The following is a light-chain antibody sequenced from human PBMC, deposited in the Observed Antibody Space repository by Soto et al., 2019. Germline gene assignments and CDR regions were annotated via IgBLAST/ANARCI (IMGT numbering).Light chain of an antibody. CDR3: CSYASSTSYV. Sequence: QCVLTQPASVSGSPGEAITISCTGTSSDVGGYNFVSWYQQYPGKAPKLMIHDVTSRPSGVSNRFSGSKSGTTASLTISGLQAEDEADYYCCSYASSTSYVFGTGTRSPS. V-gene: IGLV2-14*01. CDR2: DVT. CDR1: SSDVGGYNF. J-gene: IGLJ1*01.